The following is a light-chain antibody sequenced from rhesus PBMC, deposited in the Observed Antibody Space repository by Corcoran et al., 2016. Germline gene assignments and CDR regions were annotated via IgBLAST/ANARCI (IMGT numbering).Light chain of an antibody. J-gene: IGLJ1*01. CDR3: SSYAGNNIFYV. CDR1: SSDIGYYNY. Sequence: QAALAQPRSVSGSPGQSVTISCTGTSSDIGYYNYVSWYQQHPGTAPKLMISEVSKRPSGVSARFSVSKSGNTASLTISWLQAEDESDYYCSSYAGNNIFYVFGAGTRLTVL. V-gene: IGLV2-32*02. CDR2: EVS.